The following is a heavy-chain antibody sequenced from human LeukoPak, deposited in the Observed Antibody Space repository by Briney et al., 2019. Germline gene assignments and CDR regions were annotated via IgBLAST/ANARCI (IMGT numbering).Heavy chain of an antibody. CDR1: GFTFSSYG. Sequence: GRSLRLSCAASGFTFSSYGMHWVRQAPGKGLEWVAVISYDGSNKYYADSVKGRFTISRDISESTLYLQMNSLRAEDTAVYYCARASQGRFLEWLLPNYWGQGTLVTVSS. V-gene: IGHV3-30*03. D-gene: IGHD3-3*01. CDR2: ISYDGSNK. CDR3: ARASQGRFLEWLLPNY. J-gene: IGHJ4*02.